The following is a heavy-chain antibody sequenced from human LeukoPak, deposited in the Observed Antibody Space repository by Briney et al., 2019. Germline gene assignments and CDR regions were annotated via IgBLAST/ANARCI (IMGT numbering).Heavy chain of an antibody. CDR3: ARMVDTAMAGPHYYYYGMDV. Sequence: GRSLRLSCAASGFTFSSYAMHWVRQAPDKGLEWVAVISYDGSNKYYADSVKGRFTISRDNSKNTLYLQMNSLRAEDTAVYYCARMVDTAMAGPHYYYYGMDVWGQGTTVTVSS. D-gene: IGHD5-18*01. V-gene: IGHV3-30-3*01. CDR2: ISYDGSNK. J-gene: IGHJ6*02. CDR1: GFTFSSYA.